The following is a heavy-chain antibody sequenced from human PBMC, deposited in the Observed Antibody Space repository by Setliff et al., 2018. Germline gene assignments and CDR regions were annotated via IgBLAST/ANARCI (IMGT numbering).Heavy chain of an antibody. CDR2: IIPMFRTP. V-gene: IGHV1-69*13. J-gene: IGHJ6*04. D-gene: IGHD1-26*01. CDR3: ARVQWEIAVKFHYNRMDV. Sequence: ASVKVSCKASGGTFSNFAISWVRQAPGQGFEWLGGIIPMFRTPEYAQKFQGGVTISADESRTAVYMELSSLRFDDTAVYYCARVQWEIAVKFHYNRMDVWGEGTQVTVSS. CDR1: GGTFSNFA.